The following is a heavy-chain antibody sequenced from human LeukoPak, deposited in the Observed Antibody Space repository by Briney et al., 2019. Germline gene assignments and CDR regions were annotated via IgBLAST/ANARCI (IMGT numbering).Heavy chain of an antibody. CDR1: GGTSSSYT. CDR3: ARALDCTNGVCFGDDAFDI. CDR2: IIPIDGVE. V-gene: IGHV1-69*02. J-gene: IGHJ3*02. D-gene: IGHD2-8*01. Sequence: SVKVSCKASGGTSSSYTISWVRQAPGQGLEWMGRIIPIDGVENYAQKFQGRVTITAGKLTSTAYMELSSLRSEDTAVYYCARALDCTNGVCFGDDAFDIWGQGTMVTVSS.